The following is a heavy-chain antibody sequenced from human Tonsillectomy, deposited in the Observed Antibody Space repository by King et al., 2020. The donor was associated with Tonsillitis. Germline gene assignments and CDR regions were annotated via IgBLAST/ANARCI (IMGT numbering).Heavy chain of an antibody. Sequence: TLKESGPTLVKPTQTLTLTCTFSGFSLSISGVGVGWIRQPPGKALEWLALIYWNDDKRYSPSLKSNLTITKDTSKNQVDLTMTNMDPVDTATSYCAHIRSYNWNDITQYYFDYWGQGTLVTVSS. CDR2: IYWNDDK. CDR3: AHIRSYNWNDITQYYFDY. V-gene: IGHV2-5*01. CDR1: GFSLSISGVG. J-gene: IGHJ4*02. D-gene: IGHD1-20*01.